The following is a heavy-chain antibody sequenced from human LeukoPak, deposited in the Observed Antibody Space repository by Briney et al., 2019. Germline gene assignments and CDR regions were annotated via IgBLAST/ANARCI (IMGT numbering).Heavy chain of an antibody. CDR1: GYTFTGYY. D-gene: IGHD5-18*01. CDR2: INPNSGGT. CDR3: ARDRIQLWLPNHFDY. V-gene: IGHV1-2*02. Sequence: ASVKVSCKASGYTFTGYYMHWVRQAPGQGLEWMGWINPNSGGTNYAQKFQGRVTVTRDTSISTAYMELTRLRSDDTAVYYCARDRIQLWLPNHFDYWGQGTVVTVSS. J-gene: IGHJ4*02.